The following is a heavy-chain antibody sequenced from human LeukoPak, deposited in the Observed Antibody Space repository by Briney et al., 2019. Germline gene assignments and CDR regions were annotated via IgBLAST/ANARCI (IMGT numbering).Heavy chain of an antibody. CDR2: IYHSGST. J-gene: IGHJ5*02. Sequence: SETLSLTCTVSGGSISSGGYYWSWIRQPPGKGLEWIGYIYHSGSTYYNPSLKSRVTISVDTSKNQFSPKLSSVTAADTAVYYCARVGAAAGTVWFDPWGQGTLVTVSS. V-gene: IGHV4-30-2*01. D-gene: IGHD6-13*01. CDR1: GGSISSGGYY. CDR3: ARVGAAAGTVWFDP.